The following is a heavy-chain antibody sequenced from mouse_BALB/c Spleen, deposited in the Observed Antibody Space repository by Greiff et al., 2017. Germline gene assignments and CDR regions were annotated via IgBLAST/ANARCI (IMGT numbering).Heavy chain of an antibody. CDR3: ARGTTAYAMDY. CDR2: ISSGISTI. CDR1: GFTFSSFG. J-gene: IGHJ4*01. D-gene: IGHD1-2*01. Sequence: EVKLVESGGGLVQPGGSRKLSCAASGFTFSSFGMHWVRQAPEKGLEWVAYISSGISTIYYADTVKGRFTISRDNPKNTLFLQMTSLRSEDTAMYYCARGTTAYAMDYWGQGTSVTVSS. V-gene: IGHV5-17*02.